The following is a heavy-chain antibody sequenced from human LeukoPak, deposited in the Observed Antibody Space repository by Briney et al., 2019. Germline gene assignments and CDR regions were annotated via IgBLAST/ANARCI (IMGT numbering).Heavy chain of an antibody. Sequence: GGSLTLSCVASGFTFSSYWMNWLRQAPGKGLEWVANINQDGSEKDYVDTMKGRFTISRDNAKNSLYLQMNSLRAEDTAVYYCSRKNGLDYWGQGTLVTVSS. CDR3: SRKNGLDY. CDR1: GFTFSSYW. V-gene: IGHV3-7*01. J-gene: IGHJ4*02. CDR2: INQDGSEK.